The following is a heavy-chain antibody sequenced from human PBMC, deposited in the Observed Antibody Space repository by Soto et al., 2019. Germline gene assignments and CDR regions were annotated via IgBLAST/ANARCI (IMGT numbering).Heavy chain of an antibody. J-gene: IGHJ4*02. CDR3: ARGTGLERHFDY. CDR2: INHSGST. V-gene: IGHV4-34*01. CDR1: GGSFSGYY. Sequence: TSETLSLTCAVYGGSFSGYYWSWIRQPPGKGLEWIGEINHSGSTNYNPSLKSRVTISVDTSKNQFSLKLSSVTAADTAVYYCARGTGLERHFDYWGQGTLVTVSS. D-gene: IGHD1-1*01.